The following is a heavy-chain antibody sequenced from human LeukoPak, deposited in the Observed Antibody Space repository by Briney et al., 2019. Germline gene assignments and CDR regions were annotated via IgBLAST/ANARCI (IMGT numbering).Heavy chain of an antibody. CDR1: GGTFSRYD. V-gene: IGHV1-69*05. Sequence: ASVKVSCKASGGTFSRYDNSWVREVPGQGLDWMGGIVPVFRTTTYAQKFQGRVTVSTDESTSPAFRELRSLRSDHTAVYYCANTATPDAWFDPWGQGTLVTVSS. J-gene: IGHJ5*02. CDR3: ANTATPDAWFDP. CDR2: IVPVFRTT. D-gene: IGHD2-2*02.